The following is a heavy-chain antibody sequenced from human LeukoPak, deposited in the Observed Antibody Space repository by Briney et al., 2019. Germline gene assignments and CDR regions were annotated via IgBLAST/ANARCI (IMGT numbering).Heavy chain of an antibody. CDR3: ARGLLGYSNNWYLMGWFDP. D-gene: IGHD6-13*01. CDR1: GFTFSSYS. Sequence: GGPLRLSCAASGFTFSSYSMNWVRQAPGKGLEWVSSISSSSSYMYYEDSVKDRFTISRDNAKNSLYLQMNSLRAEDTAVYYCARGLLGYSNNWYLMGWFDPWGQGTLVTVSS. V-gene: IGHV3-21*01. CDR2: ISSSSSYM. J-gene: IGHJ5*02.